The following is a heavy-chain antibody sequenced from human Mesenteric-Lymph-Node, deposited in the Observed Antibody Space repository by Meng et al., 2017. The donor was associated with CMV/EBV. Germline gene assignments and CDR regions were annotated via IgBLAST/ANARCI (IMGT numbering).Heavy chain of an antibody. CDR2: INPNSGGT. J-gene: IGHJ6*02. CDR1: GYTFTGYY. CDR3: ARARSLYCSSTSCSNYYYYYGMDV. D-gene: IGHD2-2*01. Sequence: ASVKVSCKASGYTFTGYYMHWVRQAPGQGLEWMGWINPNSGGTNYAQKFQGRVIMTRDTSISTAYMELSRLRSDDTAVYYCARARSLYCSSTSCSNYYYYYGMDVWGQGTTVTVSS. V-gene: IGHV1-2*02.